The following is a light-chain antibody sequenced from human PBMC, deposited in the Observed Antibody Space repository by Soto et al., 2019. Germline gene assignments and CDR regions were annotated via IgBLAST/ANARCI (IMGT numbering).Light chain of an antibody. Sequence: DIQMTQSPSSLSASVGDRVTITCRASQSISTYLNWYQQKPGKAPKLLIYAASDLQSGVPSRFSGSGSGTDFTLPISSLQPEDFATYYCQQSYSTLLITFGQGTRLEIK. CDR2: AAS. CDR1: QSISTY. J-gene: IGKJ5*01. CDR3: QQSYSTLLIT. V-gene: IGKV1-39*01.